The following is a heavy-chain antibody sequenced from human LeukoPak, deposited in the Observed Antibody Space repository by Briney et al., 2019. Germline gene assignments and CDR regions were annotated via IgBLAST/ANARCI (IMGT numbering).Heavy chain of an antibody. J-gene: IGHJ3*01. Sequence: PGGSLRLSCAASGFSLNDYWMHWVSQPPGKGLVWVSRINTDNGDGSTTVYADSVQGRFTISKDTAKNTLYLQMNSLRVEDTAIYYCARDLYGGLLWGQGTMVTVSS. CDR1: GFSLNDYW. V-gene: IGHV3-74*01. D-gene: IGHD4-23*01. CDR2: INTDNGDGSTT. CDR3: ARDLYGGLL.